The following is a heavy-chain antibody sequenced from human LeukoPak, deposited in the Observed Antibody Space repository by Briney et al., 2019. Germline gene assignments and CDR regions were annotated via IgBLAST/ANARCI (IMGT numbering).Heavy chain of an antibody. V-gene: IGHV3-23*01. CDR2: ISGSGIST. J-gene: IGHJ6*03. Sequence: QPGGSLRLSCAAAGFTFSDYGMNWVRQAPGKGLEWVSGISGSGISTYYADSVKGRFTISRDNSKNTLYLQMNSLRAEDTALYYCARDRLGDFWSGYQLGKYMDVWGKGTTVTVSS. CDR3: ARDRLGDFWSGYQLGKYMDV. D-gene: IGHD3-3*01. CDR1: GFTFSDYG.